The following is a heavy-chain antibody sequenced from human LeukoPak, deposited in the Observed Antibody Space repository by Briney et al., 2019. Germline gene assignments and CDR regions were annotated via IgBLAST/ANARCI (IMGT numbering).Heavy chain of an antibody. V-gene: IGHV4-39*01. J-gene: IGHJ4*02. CDR2: IYYSGST. Sequence: SETLSLTCSVSGGSISSSNYYWGWFRQPPGKGLEWIGSIYYSGSTYYNPSLKSRVTISVDTSKNQFSLKLSSVTAADTAVYYCARRPSRYGSGSYCRYWGQGTLVTVSS. CDR1: GGSISSSNYY. D-gene: IGHD3-10*01. CDR3: ARRPSRYGSGSYCRY.